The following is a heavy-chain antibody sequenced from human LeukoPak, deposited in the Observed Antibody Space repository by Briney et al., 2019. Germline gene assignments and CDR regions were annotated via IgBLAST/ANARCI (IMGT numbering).Heavy chain of an antibody. CDR3: ARGKSGSYSAFDI. CDR1: GGSISSYY. Sequence: KYSETLSLPFTVSGGSISSYYWSWIRPPPGKGLEWIGYIYYTGSTNYNPSLKSRVTISVDTSKTQFSLKLRSVTAADTAVYYCARGKSGSYSAFDIWGQGTMVTVSS. D-gene: IGHD1-26*01. CDR2: IYYTGST. V-gene: IGHV4-59*01. J-gene: IGHJ3*02.